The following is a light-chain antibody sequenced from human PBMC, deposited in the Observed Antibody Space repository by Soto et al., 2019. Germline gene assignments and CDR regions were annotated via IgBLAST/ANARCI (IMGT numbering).Light chain of an antibody. CDR1: SGHSSYA. V-gene: IGLV4-69*01. Sequence: QLVLTQSPSASASLGASVKLTCTLSSGHSSYAIAWHQQQPEKGPRYLMKLNSDGSHSKGDGIPDRFSGSSSGAERYLTISSLQSEGEADYYCQTWGTGIHVVFGGGTKVTVL. CDR2: LNSDGSH. J-gene: IGLJ2*01. CDR3: QTWGTGIHVV.